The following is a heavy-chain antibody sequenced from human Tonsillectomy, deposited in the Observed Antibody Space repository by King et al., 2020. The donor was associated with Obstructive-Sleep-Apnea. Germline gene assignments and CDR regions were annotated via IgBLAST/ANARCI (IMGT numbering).Heavy chain of an antibody. D-gene: IGHD3-10*01. V-gene: IGHV4-59*01. CDR1: GGSISSYY. CDR2: IYYSGST. CDR3: AREDYYGSGSYSY. J-gene: IGHJ4*02. Sequence: VQLQESGPGLVKPSETLSLTCTVSGGSISSYYWSWIRQPPGKGLEWIGYIYYSGSTNYNPSLKSRVTISVDTSKNQFSLKLSSVTAADTAVYYCAREDYYGSGSYSYWGQGTLVTVSS.